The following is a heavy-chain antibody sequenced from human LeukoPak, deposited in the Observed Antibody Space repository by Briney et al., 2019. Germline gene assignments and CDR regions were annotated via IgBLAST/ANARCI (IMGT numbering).Heavy chain of an antibody. CDR2: IIPIFGIA. CDR1: GGTFSSYA. CDR3: ASSRRPGSTAQYYYYYYGMDV. V-gene: IGHV1-69*04. J-gene: IGHJ6*02. Sequence: SVKVSCKASGGTFSSYAISWVRQAPGQGLEWMGRIIPIFGIANYAQKFQGRVTITADKSTSTAYMELSSLRSEDTGVYYCASSRRPGSTAQYYYYYYGMDVWGQGTTVTVSS. D-gene: IGHD6-13*01.